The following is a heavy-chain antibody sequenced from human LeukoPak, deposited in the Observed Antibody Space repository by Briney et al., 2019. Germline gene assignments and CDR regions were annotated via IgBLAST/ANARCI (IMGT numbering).Heavy chain of an antibody. CDR3: ARGGAAAARKRGIDY. Sequence: GGSLRLSCAASGFTFSSYGMHWVRQAPGKGLEWVVNIKQDGSEKYYVDSVKGRFTISRDNAKNSLYLQMNSLRAEDTAVYYCARGGAAAARKRGIDYWGQGTLVTVSS. CDR2: IKQDGSEK. V-gene: IGHV3-7*01. D-gene: IGHD6-13*01. J-gene: IGHJ4*02. CDR1: GFTFSSYG.